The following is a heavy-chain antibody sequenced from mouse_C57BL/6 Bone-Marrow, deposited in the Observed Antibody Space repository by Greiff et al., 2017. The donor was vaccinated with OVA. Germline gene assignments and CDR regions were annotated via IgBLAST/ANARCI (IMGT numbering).Heavy chain of an antibody. Sequence: QVQLKESGAELAKPGASVKLSCKASGYTFTSYWMHWVKQRPGQGLEWIGYINPSSGYTKYTKKFKDKATLTADKSSSTAYMQLSSLTYEDSAVYYCARSYWVDYWGQGTTLTVSS. CDR1: GYTFTSYW. CDR3: ARSYWVDY. V-gene: IGHV1-7*01. CDR2: INPSSGYT. J-gene: IGHJ2*01.